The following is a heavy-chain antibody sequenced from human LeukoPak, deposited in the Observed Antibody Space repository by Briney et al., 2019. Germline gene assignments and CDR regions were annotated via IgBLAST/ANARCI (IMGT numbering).Heavy chain of an antibody. CDR3: ARGRPPYYFDY. V-gene: IGHV3-53*01. CDR2: IYTGGNT. J-gene: IGHJ4*02. CDR1: GFPVSSNY. Sequence: GGSLRLSCTASGFPVSSNYMTWVRQAPGKGLEWVSVIYTGGNTDHADSVQGRFTLSRDNSKNTLYLHMNSLRVEDTAVYYCARGRPPYYFDYWGQGTLVTVSS.